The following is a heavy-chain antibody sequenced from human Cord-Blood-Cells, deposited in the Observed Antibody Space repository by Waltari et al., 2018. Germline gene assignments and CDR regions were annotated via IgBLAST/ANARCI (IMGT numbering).Heavy chain of an antibody. V-gene: IGHV4-30-2*01. D-gene: IGHD3-10*01. J-gene: IGHJ3*02. CDR3: ARDKPGDKEVGAFDI. CDR2: IYHSGST. Sequence: QLQLPESASGLVKPSQPLSLTCAVSGGSIRSGGYSWRWTRQPPGKGLEWIGYIYHSGSTYYNPSLKSRVTISVDRSKNQFSLKLSSVTAADTAVYYGARDKPGDKEVGAFDIWGQGTMVTVSS. CDR1: GGSIRSGGYS.